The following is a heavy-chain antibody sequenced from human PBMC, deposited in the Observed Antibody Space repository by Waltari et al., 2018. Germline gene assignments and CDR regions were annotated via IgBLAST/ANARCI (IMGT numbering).Heavy chain of an antibody. CDR2: IIPIFGTA. CDR3: ARDPYYYGSGSEGFDY. CDR1: GGTFSSYA. V-gene: IGHV1-69*12. D-gene: IGHD3-10*01. J-gene: IGHJ4*02. Sequence: QVQLVQSGAEVKKPGSSVKVSCKASGGTFSSYAISWVRQAPGKGLEWMGGIIPIFGTANYAQKFQGRVTITADESTSTAYMELSSLRSEDTAVYYCARDPYYYGSGSEGFDYWGQGTLVTVSS.